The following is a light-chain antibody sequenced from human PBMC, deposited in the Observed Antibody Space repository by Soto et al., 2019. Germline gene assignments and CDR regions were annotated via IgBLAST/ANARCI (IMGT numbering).Light chain of an antibody. CDR3: AAWDDSLNGYV. CDR2: SNN. Sequence: QSVLTQPPSASVTPGHRFTISFSRSSANIGRNTVNWYQQVPGTAPTLLIYSNNQRPSGVPDRFSGSKSGTSASLAISGLQSEDEDDYYCAAWDDSLNGYVFGTGTKVTVL. CDR1: SANIGRNT. V-gene: IGLV1-44*01. J-gene: IGLJ1*01.